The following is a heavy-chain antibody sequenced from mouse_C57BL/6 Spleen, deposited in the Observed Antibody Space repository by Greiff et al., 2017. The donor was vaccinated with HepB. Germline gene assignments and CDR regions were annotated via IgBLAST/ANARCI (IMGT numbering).Heavy chain of an antibody. CDR2: IDPSDSYT. V-gene: IGHV1-50*01. Sequence: QVQLQQPGAELVKPGDSVKLSCKASGYTFTNYWMQWVKQRPGQGLEWIGEIDPSDSYTNYNRKFKGKATMTVDTSSSTAFMQLSSLTSKDPAVYYCANAYWGKGTTLTVSS. CDR3: ANAY. J-gene: IGHJ2*01. CDR1: GYTFTNYW.